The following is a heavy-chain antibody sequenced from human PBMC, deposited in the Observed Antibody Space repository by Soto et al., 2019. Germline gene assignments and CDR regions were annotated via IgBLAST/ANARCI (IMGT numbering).Heavy chain of an antibody. V-gene: IGHV1-3*01. J-gene: IGHJ3*02. CDR2: INAGNDNT. D-gene: IGHD1-26*01. Sequence: GASVKVSCKASGYIITSYAMHWVRQAPGQRLEWMGWINAGNDNTKYSQKFQGRVSITRDTSASTAYMELSSLRSEDTAVYYCSRVGLSSAFDIWGQGTMVTVSS. CDR1: GYIITSYA. CDR3: SRVGLSSAFDI.